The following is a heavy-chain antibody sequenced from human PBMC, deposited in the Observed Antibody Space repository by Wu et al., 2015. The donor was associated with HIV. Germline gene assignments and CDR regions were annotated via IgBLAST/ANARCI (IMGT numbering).Heavy chain of an antibody. CDR1: TYTVTGYF. CDR2: IRPNTEST. D-gene: IGHD3-22*01. Sequence: QVQLVQSGAEVKKPGASVKVSCKASTYTVTGYFIQWVRRAPGQGLEWMGWIRPNTESTNYAHKFRGRVTMTGDMSTNTVYMELSSLRSDDTAKYYCARERVDYDSGGYRAHRGYYFDYWGQGTLVIVSS. J-gene: IGHJ4*02. V-gene: IGHV1-2*07. CDR3: ARERVDYDSGGYRAHRGYYFDY.